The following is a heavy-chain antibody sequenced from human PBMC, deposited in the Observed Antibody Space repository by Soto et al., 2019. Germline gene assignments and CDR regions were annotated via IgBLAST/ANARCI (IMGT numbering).Heavy chain of an antibody. CDR2: ISAYNDNT. Sequence: QVQLVQSEAEVKEPGASVKVSCKASGYNFVTHGITWVRQAPGQGLEWMGWISAYNDNTNYAPKFQGRVTMNTETSTTTAYMELRSLRSDDTAVYYCARGARKFGEFTYAFDIGCQGTTVTVSS. CDR3: ARGARKFGEFTYAFDI. CDR1: GYNFVTHG. J-gene: IGHJ3*02. D-gene: IGHD3-10*01. V-gene: IGHV1-18*01.